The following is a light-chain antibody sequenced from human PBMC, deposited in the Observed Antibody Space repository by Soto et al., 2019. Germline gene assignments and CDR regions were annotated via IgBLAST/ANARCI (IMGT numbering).Light chain of an antibody. V-gene: IGKV1-17*01. CDR3: LQHNSYPLT. CDR2: AAS. J-gene: IGKJ5*01. CDR1: QPIKDH. Sequence: DIQMTQSPSTLSASVGDRVTITCRASQPIKDHLGWYQQKPGQAPKRLIYAASTLQRGVPSRFSGSGSGTEFTFTISSLQPEDFATYYCLQHNSYPLTFGQGTRLEIK.